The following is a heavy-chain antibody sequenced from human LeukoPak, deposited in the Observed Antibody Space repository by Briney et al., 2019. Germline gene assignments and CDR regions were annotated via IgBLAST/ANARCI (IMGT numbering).Heavy chain of an antibody. CDR1: GFTFSSNG. V-gene: IGHV3-30*02. CDR3: AKAFDSGSYIIDH. J-gene: IGHJ4*02. CDR2: MRSDGSHE. Sequence: GGSLRLSCATSGFTFSSNGVHWARQAPGKGLEWVAFMRSDGSHEEYAESVKGRFAISRDNSKNTVHLQMNSLRFEDTAVYYCAKAFDSGSYIIDHWGRGTLVTVSS. D-gene: IGHD3-10*01.